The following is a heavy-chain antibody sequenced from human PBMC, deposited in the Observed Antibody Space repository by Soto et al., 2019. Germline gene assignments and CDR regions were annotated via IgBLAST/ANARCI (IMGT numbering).Heavy chain of an antibody. CDR3: VRVAVSRVGAQAYDY. CDR2: ISYDGSNK. V-gene: IGHV3-30-3*01. CDR1: GFTFSSYP. Sequence: GGSLRLSCAASGFTFSSYPMHWVRQAPGKGLEWVAVISYDGSNKYYADSVKGRFTISRDNAQKSLYLQMDSLRGEDAAVYYCVRVAVSRVGAQAYDYWGQGTLVIVSS. J-gene: IGHJ4*02. D-gene: IGHD1-26*01.